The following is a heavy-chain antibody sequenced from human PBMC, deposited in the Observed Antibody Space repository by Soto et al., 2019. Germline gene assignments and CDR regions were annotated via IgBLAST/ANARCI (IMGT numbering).Heavy chain of an antibody. Sequence: GESLKISCQSSGYTFSNFWIGWVRQLPGKGLEWMGIIYPGDHETRYSPSFHGKVTISADRAINTAYLQWNSLEASDTAFYFCARSPRSSPYFDYWGQGALVTVSS. CDR1: GYTFSNFW. CDR3: ARSPRSSPYFDY. J-gene: IGHJ4*02. V-gene: IGHV5-51*01. CDR2: IYPGDHET. D-gene: IGHD6-13*01.